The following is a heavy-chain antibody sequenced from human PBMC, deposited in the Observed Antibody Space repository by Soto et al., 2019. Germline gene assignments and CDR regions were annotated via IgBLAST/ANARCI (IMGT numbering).Heavy chain of an antibody. D-gene: IGHD3-10*01. V-gene: IGHV4-59*08. CDR3: VRQGIGPLHGLVDV. Sequence: QVQLQESGPGMVKPSETLSLTCTVSSDPTSTHTWGWIRQTPGKGLEWIGYIYETGGTAYNPSLHSRVTISLHRSTKELALKLSSATAADTAMYHCVRQGIGPLHGLVDVWGRGTTVIVSS. CDR2: IYETGGT. J-gene: IGHJ6*02. CDR1: SDPTSTHT.